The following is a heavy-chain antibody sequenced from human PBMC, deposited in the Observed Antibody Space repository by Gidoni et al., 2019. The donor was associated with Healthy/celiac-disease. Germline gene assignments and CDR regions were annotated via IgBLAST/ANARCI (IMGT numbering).Heavy chain of an antibody. D-gene: IGHD2-2*01. CDR3: ARLGYCSSTSCPNFDY. V-gene: IGHV1-2*02. Sequence: QVQLVQSGAEVKKPGASVKVSCKASGYTFTGYYMHWVRQAPGQGLEWMGWINPNSGGTNYAQKFQGRVTMTRDTSISTAYMELSRLRSDDTAVYYCARLGYCSSTSCPNFDYWGQGTLVTVSS. CDR2: INPNSGGT. CDR1: GYTFTGYY. J-gene: IGHJ4*02.